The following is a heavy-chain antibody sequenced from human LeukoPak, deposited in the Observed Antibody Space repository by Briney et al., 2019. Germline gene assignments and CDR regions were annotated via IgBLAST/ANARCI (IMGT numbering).Heavy chain of an antibody. CDR1: GYTFTSYG. J-gene: IGHJ4*02. CDR3: ATPDPKNNAHEYFDY. CDR2: ISAYNGKT. Sequence: EASVKVSCKAFGYTFTSYGISWLRQAPGQRLEWMGWISAYNGKTNYVQDLQGRLTFTTDASTNTAYMELRNLRSDDTAAYFCATPDPKNNAHEYFDYWGQGTLVTVSS. D-gene: IGHD1/OR15-1a*01. V-gene: IGHV1-18*01.